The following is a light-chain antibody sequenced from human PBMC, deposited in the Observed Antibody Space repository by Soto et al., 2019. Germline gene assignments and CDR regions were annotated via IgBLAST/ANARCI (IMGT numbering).Light chain of an antibody. Sequence: QSVLTQPPSVSGAPGQRVTISCTGSSSNIGAGYDVHWYQQLPGRAPKLLIYGITNRPSGVPDRFSGSKSGTSASLAITGLQAEDEADYYCRSFDSSLSVVFGGGTKLTVL. CDR3: RSFDSSLSVV. CDR2: GIT. CDR1: SSNIGAGYD. V-gene: IGLV1-40*01. J-gene: IGLJ2*01.